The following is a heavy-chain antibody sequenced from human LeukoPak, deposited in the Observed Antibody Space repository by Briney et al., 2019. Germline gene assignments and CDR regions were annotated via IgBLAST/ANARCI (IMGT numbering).Heavy chain of an antibody. J-gene: IGHJ4*02. Sequence: GGSLRLSCAASGVTFSSYAMSWVGQAPGKGLEWVSAISGSGGSTYYADSVKGRFTISRDNSKNTLYLQMNSLRAEDTAVYYCAKTSYSSSSCIDYWGQGTLVTVSS. CDR2: ISGSGGST. CDR1: GVTFSSYA. D-gene: IGHD6-6*01. V-gene: IGHV3-23*01. CDR3: AKTSYSSSSCIDY.